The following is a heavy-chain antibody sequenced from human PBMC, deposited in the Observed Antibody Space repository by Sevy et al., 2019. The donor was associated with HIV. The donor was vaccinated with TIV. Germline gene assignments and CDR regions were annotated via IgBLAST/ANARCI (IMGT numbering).Heavy chain of an antibody. D-gene: IGHD3-16*01. CDR3: AKNRPPGGSYFSRHAMDV. V-gene: IGHV3-30*18. CDR2: ISHDGNYR. J-gene: IGHJ6*02. Sequence: GGSLRLSCAASGFTFSTYDIHWVRQAPGKGLEWVAFISHDGNYRYYADSLRGRFSMSRDNSKNTLYLQMNGLSFEETAVYYCAKNRPPGGSYFSRHAMDVWGRGTTVTVSS. CDR1: GFTFSTYD.